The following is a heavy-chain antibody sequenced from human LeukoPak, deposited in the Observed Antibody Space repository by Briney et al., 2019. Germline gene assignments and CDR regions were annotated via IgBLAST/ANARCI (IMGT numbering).Heavy chain of an antibody. CDR3: ARDRSISGSYYGDFDY. J-gene: IGHJ4*02. CDR1: GGSISSYY. D-gene: IGHD1-26*01. V-gene: IGHV4-4*07. Sequence: SETLPLTCTVSGGSISSYYWSWIRQPAGKGLECIGRIYTSGSTNYNPSLKSRVTISVDKSKNQFSLKLSSMTAADTAVYYCARDRSISGSYYGDFDYWGQGTLVTVSS. CDR2: IYTSGST.